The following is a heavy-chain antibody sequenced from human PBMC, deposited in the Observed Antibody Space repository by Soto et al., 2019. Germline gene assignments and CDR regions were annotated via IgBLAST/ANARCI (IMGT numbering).Heavy chain of an antibody. Sequence: QVQLVESGGGVVQPGRSLRLSCAASGFTFSSYGMHWVRQAPGKGLEWVAVISYDGSNKYYADSVKGRFTISRDNSKNTLDLQMNSLRAEDTAVYYCAKGRGRYCSGGSCFLCDYWGQGTLVTVSS. CDR2: ISYDGSNK. D-gene: IGHD2-15*01. V-gene: IGHV3-30*18. J-gene: IGHJ4*02. CDR1: GFTFSSYG. CDR3: AKGRGRYCSGGSCFLCDY.